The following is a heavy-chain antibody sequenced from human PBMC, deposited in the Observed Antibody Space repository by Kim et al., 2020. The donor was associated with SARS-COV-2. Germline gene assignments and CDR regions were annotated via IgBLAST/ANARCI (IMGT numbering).Heavy chain of an antibody. CDR3: SRAQGSNSWFYYYGMDV. Sequence: SVKVSCKASGGTFSSYAISWVRQAPGQGLEWMGRIIPIFGIANYAQKFQGRVTITADKSTSTAYMELSSLRSEDTAVYYCSRAQGSNSWFYYYGMDVWG. V-gene: IGHV1-69*04. CDR2: IIPIFGIA. CDR1: GGTFSSYA. J-gene: IGHJ6*02. D-gene: IGHD6-13*01.